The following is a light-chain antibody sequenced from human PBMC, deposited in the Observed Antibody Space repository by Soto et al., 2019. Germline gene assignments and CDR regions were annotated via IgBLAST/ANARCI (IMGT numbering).Light chain of an antibody. CDR3: QQCNNWPPIT. Sequence: EIVMTQSPATLSVSPGERVTLSCRASQSVSSNLAWYQQKPGQAPRLLIYGASTRATGIPARFSGSGSGTEFTITISSLQSEDFAVYYCQQCNNWPPITFGQGTRLDIK. J-gene: IGKJ5*01. CDR1: QSVSSN. CDR2: GAS. V-gene: IGKV3-15*01.